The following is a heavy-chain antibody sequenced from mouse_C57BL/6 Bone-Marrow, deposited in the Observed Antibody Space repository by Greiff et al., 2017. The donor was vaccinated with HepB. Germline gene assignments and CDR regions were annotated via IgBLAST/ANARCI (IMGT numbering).Heavy chain of an antibody. V-gene: IGHV10-3*01. J-gene: IGHJ1*03. CDR3: VRDRVYDGYPRAFDV. CDR2: IRSKSSNYAT. Sequence: EVKLVESGGGLVQPKGSLKLSCAASGFTFNTYAMHWVRQAPGKGSEWVARIRSKSSNYATYYADSVKDRFTISRDDSQSMLYLQMNNLKTEDTAMYYGVRDRVYDGYPRAFDVWGTGTTVTVSS. D-gene: IGHD2-3*01. CDR1: GFTFNTYA.